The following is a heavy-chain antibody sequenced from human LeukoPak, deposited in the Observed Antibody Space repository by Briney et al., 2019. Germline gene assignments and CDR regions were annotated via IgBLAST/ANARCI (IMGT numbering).Heavy chain of an antibody. CDR2: IYYSGST. Sequence: PSETLSLTCTVSGGSISTYYWSWIRQPPGKGLEWIGYIYYSGSTNCNPSLKSRVTISVDTSKNQFSLKLSSVTAADTAVYYCARGATSLSYFDSRGQGTLVTVSS. J-gene: IGHJ4*02. CDR3: ARGATSLSYFDS. V-gene: IGHV4-59*01. D-gene: IGHD2/OR15-2a*01. CDR1: GGSISTYY.